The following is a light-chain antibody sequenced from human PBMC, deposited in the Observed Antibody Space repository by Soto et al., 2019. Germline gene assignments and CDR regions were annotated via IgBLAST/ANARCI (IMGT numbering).Light chain of an antibody. CDR1: QSVSSSY. Sequence: DIVLTQSPGALSLYPGERATLSCRASQSVSSSYLAWYQQKPGQAPRLLIYGASSRATGIPDRFSGSGSGTDFTLTISRLEPEDFAVYYCQQYGSSSWTSGQGTKVDIK. V-gene: IGKV3-20*01. CDR3: QQYGSSSWT. J-gene: IGKJ1*01. CDR2: GAS.